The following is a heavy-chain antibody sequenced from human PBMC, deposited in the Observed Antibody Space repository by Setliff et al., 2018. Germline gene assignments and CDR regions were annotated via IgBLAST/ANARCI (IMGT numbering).Heavy chain of an antibody. CDR3: GTSLVRGVPDY. CDR2: IIPMLGVT. V-gene: IGHV1-69*10. Sequence: SVKVSCKASGGTFSSYAIHWVRQAPGEGLEWMGGIIPMLGVTNYAREFQGRVTISEDTSTSTAYMELSSLRSQDTAVYYCGTSLVRGVPDYWGQGTLVTVSS. J-gene: IGHJ4*02. CDR1: GGTFSSYA. D-gene: IGHD3-10*01.